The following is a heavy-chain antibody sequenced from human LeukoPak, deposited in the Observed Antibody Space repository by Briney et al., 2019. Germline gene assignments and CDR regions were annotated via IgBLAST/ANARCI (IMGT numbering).Heavy chain of an antibody. CDR1: GFTFSSYE. Sequence: PGGSLRLSCAASGFTFSSYEMNWVRQAPGRGLEWVSSISSGSTYIYYAGSVKGRFTISRDNGKNSLYLQMNSLRAEDTAVYYCARDKLAYCGGDCYPDAWGQGTLVTVSS. V-gene: IGHV3-21*01. D-gene: IGHD2-21*02. CDR2: ISSGSTYI. J-gene: IGHJ5*02. CDR3: ARDKLAYCGGDCYPDA.